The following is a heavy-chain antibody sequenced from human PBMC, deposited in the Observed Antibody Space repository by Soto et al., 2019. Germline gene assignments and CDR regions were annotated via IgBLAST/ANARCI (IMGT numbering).Heavy chain of an antibody. D-gene: IGHD5-18*01. CDR3: ARGHRPRIQLWLLRRGQLDY. V-gene: IGHV4-34*01. J-gene: IGHJ4*02. CDR1: GGSFSGYY. CDR2: INHSGST. Sequence: QVQLQQWGAGLLKPSETLSLTCAVYGGSFSGYYWSWIRQPPGKGLEWIGEINHSGSTNYNPSLKRRVTISVDTSKNQFSLKLSSVTAADTAVYYCARGHRPRIQLWLLRRGQLDYWGQGTLVTVSS.